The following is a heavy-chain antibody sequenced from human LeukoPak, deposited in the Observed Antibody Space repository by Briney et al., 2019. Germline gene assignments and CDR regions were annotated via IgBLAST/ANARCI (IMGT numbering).Heavy chain of an antibody. V-gene: IGHV4-59*01. J-gene: IGHJ6*02. CDR1: GGSISSYY. CDR2: IYYSGST. Sequence: PSETLSLTCTVSGGSISSYYWSWIRQPPGKGLEGIGYIYYSGSTNYNPSLKSRVNISVDTSKNQFSLKLSTVTAADTAVYYCARGGYFDWLSRYYYYYGMDVWGQGTTVTVSS. D-gene: IGHD3-9*01. CDR3: ARGGYFDWLSRYYYYYGMDV.